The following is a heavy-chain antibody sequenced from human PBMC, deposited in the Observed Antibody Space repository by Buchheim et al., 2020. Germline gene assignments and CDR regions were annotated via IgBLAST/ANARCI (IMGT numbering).Heavy chain of an antibody. Sequence: EVQLVESGGGLGQPGGSLRLSCVASGFILSNFAISWVRQAPGKGLDWVSYMSRSRRTTYYADPVKGRFTLSRDNAKNSVYLQMDSLRAEDTAVYYCARESSNSSYYHGMDVWGQGT. J-gene: IGHJ6*02. V-gene: IGHV3-48*03. D-gene: IGHD6-13*01. CDR2: MSRSRRTT. CDR3: ARESSNSSYYHGMDV. CDR1: GFILSNFA.